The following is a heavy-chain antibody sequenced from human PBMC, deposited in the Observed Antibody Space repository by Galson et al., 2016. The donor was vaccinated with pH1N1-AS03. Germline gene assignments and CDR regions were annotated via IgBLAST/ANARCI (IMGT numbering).Heavy chain of an antibody. CDR2: INYSGST. CDR1: GGSISSHY. J-gene: IGHJ5*02. V-gene: IGHV4-59*11. D-gene: IGHD4-17*01. CDR3: ARHDYGDYVGWFDP. Sequence: SETLSLTCTVSGGSISSHYWNWIRQPPGKGLEWIGYINYSGSTNYNPSLKSRITISVDTSKNQFSLKLSSVTAADTAVYYCARHDYGDYVGWFDPWGQGTRVTVSS.